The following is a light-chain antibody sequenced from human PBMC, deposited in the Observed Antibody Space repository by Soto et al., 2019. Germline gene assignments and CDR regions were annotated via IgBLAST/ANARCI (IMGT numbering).Light chain of an antibody. V-gene: IGKV1-5*01. CDR3: QQDYSYSRT. J-gene: IGKJ1*01. CDR2: DVS. CDR1: QTVSSW. Sequence: DIQMTQSPSTLSASVGDRVTITCRASQTVSSWLAWYQQKPGKAPKLLIYDVSSLESGVSSRFSGSVSGTEFTLTISSLQPDDFATYYCQQDYSYSRTFGQGTKVEVK.